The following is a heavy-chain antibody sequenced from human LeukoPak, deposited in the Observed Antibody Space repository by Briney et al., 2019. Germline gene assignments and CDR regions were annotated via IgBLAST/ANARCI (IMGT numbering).Heavy chain of an antibody. CDR3: ARGAWIQLSTFDY. CDR2: IYYSGST. J-gene: IGHJ4*02. V-gene: IGHV4-39*07. CDR1: GGSISSSSYY. D-gene: IGHD5-18*01. Sequence: SETLSLTCTVSGGSISSSSYYWGWIRQPPGTGLEWIGSIYYSGSTYYNPSLKSRVTISVDTSKNQFSLKLSSVTAADTAVYYCARGAWIQLSTFDYWGQGTLVTVSS.